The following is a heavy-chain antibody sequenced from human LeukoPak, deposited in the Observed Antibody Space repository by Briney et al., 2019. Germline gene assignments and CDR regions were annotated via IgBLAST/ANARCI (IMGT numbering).Heavy chain of an antibody. J-gene: IGHJ6*02. V-gene: IGHV1-69*13. Sequence: ASVKVSCKASGGTFSSYAISWVRQAPGQGLEWMGGIIPIFGTANYAQKSQGRVTITADESTSTAYMELSSLRSEDTAVYYCARGLRFLEWLSPSHYGMDVWGQGTTVTVSS. CDR3: ARGLRFLEWLSPSHYGMDV. CDR1: GGTFSSYA. CDR2: IIPIFGTA. D-gene: IGHD3-3*01.